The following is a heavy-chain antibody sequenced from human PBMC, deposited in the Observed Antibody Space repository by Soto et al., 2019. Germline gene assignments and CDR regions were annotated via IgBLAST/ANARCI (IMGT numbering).Heavy chain of an antibody. Sequence: QVPLVQSGPAVKKPGSSVKVSCKSSGGTFTTYTFSWVRQAPGQGLEWMAGIIPIFGASKSAQKYQDRVAITTDESTRTIYMELSSLRSDDTAVYYCARDGDGNSLAYWGQGTLVTVSS. CDR3: ARDGDGNSLAY. J-gene: IGHJ4*02. CDR1: GGTFTTYT. V-gene: IGHV1-69*01. CDR2: IIPIFGAS. D-gene: IGHD7-27*01.